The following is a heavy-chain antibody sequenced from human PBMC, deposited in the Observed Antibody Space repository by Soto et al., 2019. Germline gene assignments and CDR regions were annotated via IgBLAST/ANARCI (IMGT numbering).Heavy chain of an antibody. CDR2: ITTSGSNT. Sequence: GGSLRLSCAASGFTFSSYDMGWVRQAPGKGLEWVSSITTSGSNTYYADSVKGRFTISRDNAKNTLYLQMNSLRAEDTAVYYCARVQSTGTVSWGQGNMVTVSS. CDR3: ARVQSTGTVS. J-gene: IGHJ5*02. CDR1: GFTFSSYD. V-gene: IGHV3-23*01. D-gene: IGHD1-1*01.